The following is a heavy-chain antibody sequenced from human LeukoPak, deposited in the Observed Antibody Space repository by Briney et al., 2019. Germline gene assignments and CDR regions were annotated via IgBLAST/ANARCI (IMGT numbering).Heavy chain of an antibody. CDR2: IWYDGSNK. D-gene: IGHD6-13*01. V-gene: IGHV3-33*01. CDR3: ARHQLVRTYYYYGMDV. CDR1: GSTFSSYG. Sequence: GGSLRLSCAASGSTFSSYGMHWVRQAPGKGLEWVAVIWYDGSNKYYADSVKGRFTISRDNSKNTLYLQMNSLRAEDTAVYYCARHQLVRTYYYYGMDVWGQGTAVTVSS. J-gene: IGHJ6*02.